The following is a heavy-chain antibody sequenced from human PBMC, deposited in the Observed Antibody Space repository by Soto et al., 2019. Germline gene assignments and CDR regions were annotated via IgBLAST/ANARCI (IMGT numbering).Heavy chain of an antibody. CDR1: GFTFSSYW. CDR3: ARVLLDYGDYYFDY. J-gene: IGHJ4*02. V-gene: IGHV3-7*01. Sequence: GGSLRLSCAASGFTFSSYWMSWVRQAPGKGLEWVANIKQDGSEKYYVDSVKGRFTISRDNAKNSLYLQMNSLRAEDTAVYYCARVLLDYGDYYFDYWGQGTLVTVSS. CDR2: IKQDGSEK. D-gene: IGHD4-17*01.